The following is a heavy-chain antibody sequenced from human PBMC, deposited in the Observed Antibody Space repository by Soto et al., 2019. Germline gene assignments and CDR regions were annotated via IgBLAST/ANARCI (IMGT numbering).Heavy chain of an antibody. D-gene: IGHD2-8*01. CDR1: GFTFSSYW. J-gene: IGHJ6*02. CDR3: ARAVLMVYASSHYYYSVMDV. V-gene: IGHV3-7*03. Sequence: GGSLRLSCAASGFTFSSYWMSWVRQAPGKGLEWVANIKQDVSEKYYVDSVKGRFTISRDNAKNSLYLQMNSLRAEDTAVYYCARAVLMVYASSHYYYSVMDVWGHGT. CDR2: IKQDVSEK.